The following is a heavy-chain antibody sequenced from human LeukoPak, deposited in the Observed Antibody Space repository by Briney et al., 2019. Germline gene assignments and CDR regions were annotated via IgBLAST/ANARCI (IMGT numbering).Heavy chain of an antibody. D-gene: IGHD4/OR15-4a*01. Sequence: GASVKVSCKASGGTFSSYAISWVRQAPGQGLEWMGGIIPIFGTANYAQKFQGRVTITTDESTSTAYMELSSLRSEDTVVYYCARRTAAANFDDAFDIWGQGTMVTVSS. V-gene: IGHV1-69*05. CDR1: GGTFSSYA. J-gene: IGHJ3*02. CDR2: IIPIFGTA. CDR3: ARRTAAANFDDAFDI.